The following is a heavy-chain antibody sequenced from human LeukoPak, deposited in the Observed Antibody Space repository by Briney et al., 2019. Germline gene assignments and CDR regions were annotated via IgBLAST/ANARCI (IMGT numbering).Heavy chain of an antibody. CDR1: GYSINSGYY. CDR2: IYHSGST. V-gene: IGHV4-38-2*02. D-gene: IGHD6-13*01. J-gene: IGHJ5*02. CDR3: ARDGTWHSSSWYSTWFDP. Sequence: SETLSLTCTVSGYSINSGYYWGWIRQPPGKGLEWIGSIYHSGSTYYNPSLKRRVTISLDTSKNQFSPKLSSVTAADTAVYYCARDGTWHSSSWYSTWFDPWGQGTLVTVSS.